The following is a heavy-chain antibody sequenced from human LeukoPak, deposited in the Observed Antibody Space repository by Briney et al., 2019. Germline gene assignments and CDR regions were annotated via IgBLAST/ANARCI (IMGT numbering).Heavy chain of an antibody. CDR1: GYTFTGYY. D-gene: IGHD2-2*01. CDR2: INPNSGGT. Sequence: ASVKVSCKASGYTFTGYYMHWVRQALGQGLEWMGWINPNSGGTNYAQKFQGRVTMTRDTSISTAYMELSRLRSDDTAVYYCARVPAAINPYFDYWGQGTLVTVSS. CDR3: ARVPAAINPYFDY. V-gene: IGHV1-2*02. J-gene: IGHJ4*02.